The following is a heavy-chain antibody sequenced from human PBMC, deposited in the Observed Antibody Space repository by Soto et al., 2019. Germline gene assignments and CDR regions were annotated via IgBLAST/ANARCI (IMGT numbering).Heavy chain of an antibody. V-gene: IGHV3-30*18. D-gene: IGHD3-22*01. CDR2: ISYDGSNK. CDR3: AKDRGDSSGYYYGISAFDI. CDR1: GFTFSSYG. J-gene: IGHJ3*02. Sequence: GGSLRLSCAASGFTFSSYGMHWVRQAPGKGLEWVAVISYDGSNKYYADSVKGRFTISRDNSKNTLYLQMNSLRAEDTAVYYCAKDRGDSSGYYYGISAFDIWGQGTMVTVS.